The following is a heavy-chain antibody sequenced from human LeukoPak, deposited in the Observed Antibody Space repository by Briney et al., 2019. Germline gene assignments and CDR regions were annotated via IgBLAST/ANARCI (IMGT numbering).Heavy chain of an antibody. CDR2: IYYSGST. CDR3: ARHTFYYYDSSGYYERPFDY. V-gene: IGHV4-39*01. D-gene: IGHD3-22*01. Sequence: SGTLSLTCTVPGGSISSSSYYWGWIRQPPGKGLEWIGSIYYSGSTYYNPSLKSRVTISVDTSKNQFSLKLSSVTAADTAVYYCARHTFYYYDSSGYYERPFDYWGQGTLVTVSS. CDR1: GGSISSSSYY. J-gene: IGHJ4*02.